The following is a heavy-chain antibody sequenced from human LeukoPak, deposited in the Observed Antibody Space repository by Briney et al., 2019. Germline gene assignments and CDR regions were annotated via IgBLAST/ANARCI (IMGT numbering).Heavy chain of an antibody. D-gene: IGHD5-18*01. V-gene: IGHV4-59*11. CDR1: GGSFSSHY. CDR2: MRDSGST. J-gene: IGHJ4*02. Sequence: SETLSLTCTVSGGSFSSHYWSWIRQPPGKGLEWIAYMRDSGSTKHNPSLESRVTLSADASKNQFSLRLSSVTAADTAVYYCATIKRGNIYGNFYFWGQGILVTVSS. CDR3: ATIKRGNIYGNFYF.